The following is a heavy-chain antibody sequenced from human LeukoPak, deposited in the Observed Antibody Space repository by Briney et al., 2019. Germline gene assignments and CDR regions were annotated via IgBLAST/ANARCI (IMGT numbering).Heavy chain of an antibody. Sequence: ASMKVSCKASGYTFTSYDINWVRQATGQGLEWMGWMNPNSGNTGYAQKFQGRVTMTRDTSTSTVYMELSSLRSEDTAVYYCARDNEYSSSGGPSYYFDYWGQGTLVTVSS. D-gene: IGHD6-13*01. J-gene: IGHJ4*02. CDR1: GYTFTSYD. V-gene: IGHV1-8*01. CDR2: MNPNSGNT. CDR3: ARDNEYSSSGGPSYYFDY.